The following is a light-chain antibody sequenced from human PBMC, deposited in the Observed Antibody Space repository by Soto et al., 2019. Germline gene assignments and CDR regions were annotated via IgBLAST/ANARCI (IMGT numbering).Light chain of an antibody. CDR2: GAS. CDR3: QQYKNGWT. V-gene: IGKV1-17*01. Sequence: DIQMTQSPSSLSASVGDRVTITCRSSLDIRHDLGWYQQRPGRAPTRLIYGASTLQADVPRRFSGSVSGTIFTLTISSLQSEDFAVYYCQQYKNGWTFGQGTKVEIK. J-gene: IGKJ1*01. CDR1: LDIRHD.